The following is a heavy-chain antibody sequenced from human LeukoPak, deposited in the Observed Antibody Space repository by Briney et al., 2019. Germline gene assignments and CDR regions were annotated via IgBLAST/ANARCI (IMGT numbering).Heavy chain of an antibody. D-gene: IGHD6-19*01. J-gene: IGHJ4*02. V-gene: IGHV3-30-3*01. CDR2: ISYDGSNK. CDR1: GFTFSSYA. CDR3: ARDSGDSSGWYERRLDY. Sequence: GGSLRLSCAASGFTFSSYAMHWVRQAPGKGLEWVAVISYDGSNKYYADSVKGRFTISRDNSKNTLYLQMNSLRAEDTAAYYCARDSGDSSGWYERRLDYWGQGTLVTVSS.